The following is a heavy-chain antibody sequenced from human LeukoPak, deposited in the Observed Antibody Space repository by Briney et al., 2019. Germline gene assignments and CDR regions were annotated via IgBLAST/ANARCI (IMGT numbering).Heavy chain of an antibody. CDR2: MNPSSGNT. V-gene: IGHV1-8*03. J-gene: IGHJ6*03. Sequence: GASVKVSCKASGYTFTSYDINWVRQATGQGLEWMGWMNPSSGNTGYAQKFQGRVTITRNTSISTAYMELSSLRSEDTAVYYCARGRGATIFGVVAYYYMDVWGKGTTVTVSS. CDR1: GYTFTSYD. CDR3: ARGRGATIFGVVAYYYMDV. D-gene: IGHD3-3*01.